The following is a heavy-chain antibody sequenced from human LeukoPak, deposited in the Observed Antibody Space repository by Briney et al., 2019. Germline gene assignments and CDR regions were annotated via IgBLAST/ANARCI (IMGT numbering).Heavy chain of an antibody. J-gene: IGHJ4*02. D-gene: IGHD3-22*01. CDR2: IIPILGIA. CDR3: ARGGRSGYYQS. CDR1: GGTFSSYA. Sequence: APVKVSCKASGGTFSSYAISWVRQAPGQGLEWTGRIIPILGIANYAQKFQGRVTITADKSTSTAYMELSSLRSEDTAVYYCARGGRSGYYQSWGQGTLVTVSS. V-gene: IGHV1-69*04.